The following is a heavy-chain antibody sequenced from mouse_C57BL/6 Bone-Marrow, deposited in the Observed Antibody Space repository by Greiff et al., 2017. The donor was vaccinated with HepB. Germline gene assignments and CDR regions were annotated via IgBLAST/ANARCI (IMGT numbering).Heavy chain of an antibody. V-gene: IGHV1-26*01. CDR2: INPNNGGT. J-gene: IGHJ2*01. CDR1: GYTFTDYY. D-gene: IGHD1-1*01. Sequence: VQLQQSGPELVKPGASVKISCKASGYTFTDYYMNWVKQSHGKSLEWIGDINPNNGGTSYNQKFKGKATLTVDKSSSTAYMELRSLTSEDSAVYYWARRGGLDYYGSSLDYWGQGTTLTVSS. CDR3: ARRGGLDYYGSSLDY.